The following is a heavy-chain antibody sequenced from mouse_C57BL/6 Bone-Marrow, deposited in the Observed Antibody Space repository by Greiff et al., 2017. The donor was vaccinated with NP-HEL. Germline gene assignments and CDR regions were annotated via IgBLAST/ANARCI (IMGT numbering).Heavy chain of an antibody. Sequence: QVQLQQPGTELVKPGASVKLSCKASGYTFTSYWMHWVKQRPGQGLEWIGNINPSNGGTNYNEKFKSKATLTVDKSSSTAYMQLSSLTSEDSAVYYCASSITTVVATDYFDYWGQGTTLTVSS. V-gene: IGHV1-53*01. CDR3: ASSITTVVATDYFDY. D-gene: IGHD1-1*01. J-gene: IGHJ2*01. CDR2: INPSNGGT. CDR1: GYTFTSYW.